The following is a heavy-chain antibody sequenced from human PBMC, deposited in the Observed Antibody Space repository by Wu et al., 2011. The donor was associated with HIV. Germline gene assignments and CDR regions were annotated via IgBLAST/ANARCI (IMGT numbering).Heavy chain of an antibody. D-gene: IGHD3-3*01. V-gene: IGHV3-11*04. CDR2: I. J-gene: IGHJ6*03. CDR3: ARDQRDYDFWSGYQTRYYYYMDV. Sequence: IYDADSVKGRFTISRDNAKNSLYLQMNSLRVEDTAVYYCARDQRDYDFWSGYQTRYYYYMDVWGKGTTVTVSS.